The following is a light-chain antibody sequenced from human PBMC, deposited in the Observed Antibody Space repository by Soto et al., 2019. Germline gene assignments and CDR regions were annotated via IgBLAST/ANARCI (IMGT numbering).Light chain of an antibody. J-gene: IGKJ5*01. CDR1: QSVGSSS. CDR2: DAY. V-gene: IGKV3D-20*02. CDR3: QQRHMWPIT. Sequence: EIVLTQSPGTLSVSPGNRATLSCRASQSVGSSSLAWYQQKPGQAPRLLIYDAYNRATGIPPRFSGSGSGTDFTLTISSLEPEDSAVYYCQQRHMWPITFGQGTRLEIK.